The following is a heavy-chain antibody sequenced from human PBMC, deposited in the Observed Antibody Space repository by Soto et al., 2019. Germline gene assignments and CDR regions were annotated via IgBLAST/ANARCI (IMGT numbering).Heavy chain of an antibody. CDR1: GGSISSSSYY. D-gene: IGHD6-19*01. CDR3: ARLGTSGWYPYFDY. J-gene: IGHJ4*02. CDR2: IYYSGST. V-gene: IGHV4-39*01. Sequence: QLQLQESGPGLVKPSETLSLTCTVSGGSISSSSYYWGWIRQPPGKGLEWIGSIYYSGSTYYNPSLKRRVTISVDTSKNQFYLKLSSVTAADTAVYYCARLGTSGWYPYFDYWGQGTLVTVSS.